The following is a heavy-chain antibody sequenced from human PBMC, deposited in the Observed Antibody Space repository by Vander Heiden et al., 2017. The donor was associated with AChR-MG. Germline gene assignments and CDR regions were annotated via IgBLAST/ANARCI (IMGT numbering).Heavy chain of an antibody. CDR3: ARAGLDTAMADYLPHYYYYYGMDV. Sequence: QVQLQQWGAGLLKPSETLSLTCAVYGGSFSGYYWKWIRQPPGKGLEWIGEINHSGSTNYNPSLKSRVTISVDTSKNQFSLKLSSVTAADTAVYYCARAGLDTAMADYLPHYYYYYGMDVWGQGTTVTVSS. CDR1: GGSFSGYY. D-gene: IGHD5-18*01. CDR2: INHSGST. J-gene: IGHJ6*02. V-gene: IGHV4-34*01.